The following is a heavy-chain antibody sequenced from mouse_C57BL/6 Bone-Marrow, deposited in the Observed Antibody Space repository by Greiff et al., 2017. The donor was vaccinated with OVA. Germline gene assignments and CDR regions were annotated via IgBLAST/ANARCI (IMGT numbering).Heavy chain of an antibody. J-gene: IGHJ3*01. CDR1: GFTFSSYG. V-gene: IGHV5-6*02. CDR3: ARHEWFAY. CDR2: ISSGGSYT. Sequence: EVKLVESGGDLVKPGGSLKLFCAASGFTFSSYGMSWVRQTPDKRLEWVATISSGGSYTYYPASVKGRFTISRDNAKNTLYLQMSSLKSEDTSMYYCARHEWFAYWGQGTLVTVSA.